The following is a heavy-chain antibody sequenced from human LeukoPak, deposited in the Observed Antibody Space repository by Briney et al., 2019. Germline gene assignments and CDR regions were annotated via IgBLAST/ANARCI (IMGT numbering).Heavy chain of an antibody. Sequence: GGSLRLSCAASGLTFSNYAMSWVRHAPGKGLEWVSGISGGGGSTYYADSVKGRFTISRDNSKNTLYLQMNSLRAEDTAVYYCAKDSSIAARANFDYWGQGTLVTVSS. CDR3: AKDSSIAARANFDY. J-gene: IGHJ4*02. D-gene: IGHD6-6*01. CDR2: ISGGGGST. CDR1: GLTFSNYA. V-gene: IGHV3-23*01.